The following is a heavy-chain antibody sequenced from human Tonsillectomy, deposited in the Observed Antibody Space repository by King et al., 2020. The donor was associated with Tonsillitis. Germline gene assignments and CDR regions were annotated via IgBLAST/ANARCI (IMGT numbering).Heavy chain of an antibody. J-gene: IGHJ2*01. CDR2: IYYSGST. CDR3: ARVHSSSYWYFDL. Sequence: QLQESGPGLVKPSETLSLTCTVSGGSISSYYWSWIRQPPGKALEWIGFIYYSGSTNYNPSLKSRVTISIDTSKNQFSLRLSSVNAADTAVYYCARVHSSSYWYFDLWGRGTLVTVSS. D-gene: IGHD6-13*01. CDR1: GGSISSYY. V-gene: IGHV4-59*01.